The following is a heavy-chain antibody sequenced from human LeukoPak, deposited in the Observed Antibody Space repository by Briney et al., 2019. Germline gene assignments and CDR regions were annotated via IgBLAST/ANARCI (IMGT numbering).Heavy chain of an antibody. J-gene: IGHJ3*02. CDR1: GGSISSSSYY. D-gene: IGHD3-10*01. CDR2: MYYTGST. CDR3: ARSYYYGSGTLDAFDI. Sequence: SETLSLTCTVCGGSISSSSYYWGWIRQPPGGGLEWIGSMYYTGSTYYTPSLKSRVTISVDTSKNQFSLKLSSVTAADTAVYYCARSYYYGSGTLDAFDIWGQGTMVTVSS. V-gene: IGHV4-39*01.